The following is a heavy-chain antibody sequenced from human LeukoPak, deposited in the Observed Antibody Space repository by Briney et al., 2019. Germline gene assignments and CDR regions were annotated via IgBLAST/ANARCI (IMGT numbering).Heavy chain of an antibody. CDR1: GGSMNAYY. Sequence: SETLSLTCTVSGGSMNAYYWTWFRQPPGKGLEWIGYIYYSGSTNYNPSLKSRLTISVDTSNNQFSLKLSSVTAADTAVYYCATIAGSSSFRGQGTLVTVSS. J-gene: IGHJ4*02. CDR3: ATIAGSSSF. V-gene: IGHV4-59*08. D-gene: IGHD6-6*01. CDR2: IYYSGST.